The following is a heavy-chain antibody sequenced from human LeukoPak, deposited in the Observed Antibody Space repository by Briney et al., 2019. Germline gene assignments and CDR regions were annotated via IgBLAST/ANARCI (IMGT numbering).Heavy chain of an antibody. J-gene: IGHJ4*02. CDR3: AKEREYCSSTSCYKGSGSYFDY. Sequence: GGSLRLSCAASGFTFSIYAMHWVRQAPGKGLEWVAIMSYDGINKNYADSVMGRFTISRDNSKNTLYLQMNSLRAEDTAVYYCAKEREYCSSTSCYKGSGSYFDYWGQGTLVTVSS. CDR1: GFTFSIYA. V-gene: IGHV3-30*18. CDR2: MSYDGINK. D-gene: IGHD2-2*02.